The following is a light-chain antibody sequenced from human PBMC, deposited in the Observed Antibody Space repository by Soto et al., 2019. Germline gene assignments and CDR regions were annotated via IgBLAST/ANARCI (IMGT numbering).Light chain of an antibody. V-gene: IGKV1-33*01. CDR1: QDLTNY. Sequence: DIQMTQAPPSLAASVGDRFTITCQASQDLTNYLNWYQQKPGEAPKLLIYDTITLEEGVPSRFSGGGSGTDFTFTINGLQPEDAAIYSCQQYVNLPYTFGQGTRLEIK. CDR2: DTI. J-gene: IGKJ5*01. CDR3: QQYVNLPYT.